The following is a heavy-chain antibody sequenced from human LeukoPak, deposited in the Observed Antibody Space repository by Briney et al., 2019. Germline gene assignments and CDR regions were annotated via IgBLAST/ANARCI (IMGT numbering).Heavy chain of an antibody. CDR3: ARDWTMDV. V-gene: IGHV3-48*02. D-gene: IGHD3/OR15-3a*01. Sequence: GGSLRLSRAASGFTFSSYKMNWVRQAPGKGLEWVSSISSTSGTIYYADSVKGRFTISRDNAKNSLYLQMNSLRDEDTAVYHCARDWTMDVWGQGTTVTVSS. J-gene: IGHJ6*02. CDR2: ISSTSGTI. CDR1: GFTFSSYK.